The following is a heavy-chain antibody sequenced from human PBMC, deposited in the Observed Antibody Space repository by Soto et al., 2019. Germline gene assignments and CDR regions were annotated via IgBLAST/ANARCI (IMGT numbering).Heavy chain of an antibody. CDR1: GGSISSYY. CDR2: IYYSGST. CDR3: ARAAYSNYGLDY. D-gene: IGHD4-4*01. V-gene: IGHV4-59*01. Sequence: SETLSLTCTVSGGSISSYYWSWIRQPPGKGLEWIGYIYYSGSTNYNPSLKSRVTISVDTSKNQFSLKLSSVTAADTAVYYCARAAYSNYGLDYWGQGTLVTVSS. J-gene: IGHJ4*02.